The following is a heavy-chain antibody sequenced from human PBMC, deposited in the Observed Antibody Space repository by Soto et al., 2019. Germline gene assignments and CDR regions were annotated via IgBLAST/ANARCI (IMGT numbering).Heavy chain of an antibody. D-gene: IGHD3-22*01. Sequence: PSQTLSLTCTVSVGSISSSSFYCFWIRHPPAKALEWIGSIYYSGRTYCNPSLKSRVTISVDTSKNQFSLKLNSVTAADTAVYYCARNSATYYYDSSGQWYFQYWGQGTLVTVSS. CDR3: ARNSATYYYDSSGQWYFQY. CDR1: VGSISSSSFY. CDR2: IYYSGRT. J-gene: IGHJ1*01. V-gene: IGHV4-39*01.